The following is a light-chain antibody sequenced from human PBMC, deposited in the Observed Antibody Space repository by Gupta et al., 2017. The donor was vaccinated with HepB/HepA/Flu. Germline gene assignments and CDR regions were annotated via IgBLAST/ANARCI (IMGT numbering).Light chain of an antibody. CDR3: QKYNSAPLT. J-gene: IGKJ4*01. Sequence: DIQMTQSPSSLSASVGAIVTITCRASQDISDYLAWYQQKPGKVPKLLISGASTLQSGVPSRFSGSGSGTDFTLTISSLQPEDVATFYCQKYNSAPLTFGGGTKVEIK. CDR2: GAS. V-gene: IGKV1-27*01. CDR1: QDISDY.